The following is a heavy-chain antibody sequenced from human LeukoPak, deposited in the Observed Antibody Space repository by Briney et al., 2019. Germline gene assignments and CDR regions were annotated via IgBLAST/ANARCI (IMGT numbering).Heavy chain of an antibody. CDR2: MNPNSGNT. Sequence: GASVKVSCKASGYTFTSYDNNWVRQATGQGLEWMGWMNPNSGNTGYAQKFQGRVTMTRNTSISTAYMELSSLRSEDTAVYYCARVGLQYYYYYYMDVWGKGTTDTVSS. CDR3: ARVGLQYYYYYYMDV. V-gene: IGHV1-8*01. CDR1: GYTFTSYD. J-gene: IGHJ6*03.